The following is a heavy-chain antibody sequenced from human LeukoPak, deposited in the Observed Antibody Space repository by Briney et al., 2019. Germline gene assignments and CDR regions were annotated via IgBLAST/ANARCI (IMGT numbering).Heavy chain of an antibody. J-gene: IGHJ4*02. CDR1: GFTFSDNF. Sequence: GSLRLSCAASGFTFSDNFMSWIRQAPGKGLEWVSYIAVSSSSSNYADSAKGRFTISRDNAKNSLYLQMNSLRAEDTAVYYCARGSSPFDYWGQGTLVTVSS. D-gene: IGHD2-2*01. CDR2: IAVSSSSS. CDR3: ARGSSPFDY. V-gene: IGHV3-11*05.